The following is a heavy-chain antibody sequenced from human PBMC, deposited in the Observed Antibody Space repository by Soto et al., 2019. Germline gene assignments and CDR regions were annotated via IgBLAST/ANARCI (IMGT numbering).Heavy chain of an antibody. CDR2: IYNSVST. CDR3: ARNSSGWSFDS. J-gene: IGHJ4*02. D-gene: IGHD6-19*01. Sequence: SETLSLTCAVSGDSINNNYYWGWIRKPPGKGLEWIASIYNSVSTHYNPSLKSRVTISIDTSKKQFSLQLTSVTAADTAVYYCARNSSGWSFDSWGQGTRVTVSS. CDR1: GDSINNNYY. V-gene: IGHV4-38-2*01.